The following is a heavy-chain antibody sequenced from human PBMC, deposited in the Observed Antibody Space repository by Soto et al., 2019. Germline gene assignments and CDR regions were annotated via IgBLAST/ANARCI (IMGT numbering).Heavy chain of an antibody. J-gene: IGHJ2*01. Sequence: EVQLLESGGGLVQPGGSLRLSCVGSGFTFINYAMNWVRQTPGKGLEWVSTISGGGDRTFDADTVKGRFTISRDNSKNTVNLQMNSLRAEDTAVYYCARKVLGSTSRPDWRYFDLWGRGTLVTVSS. V-gene: IGHV3-23*01. CDR1: GFTFINYA. D-gene: IGHD2-2*01. CDR2: ISGGGDRT. CDR3: ARKVLGSTSRPDWRYFDL.